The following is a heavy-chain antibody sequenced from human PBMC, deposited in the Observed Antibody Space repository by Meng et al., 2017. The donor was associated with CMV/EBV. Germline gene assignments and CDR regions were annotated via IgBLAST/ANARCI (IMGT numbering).Heavy chain of an antibody. D-gene: IGHD1-14*01. Sequence: SGPGRVKPSPTLSLTCTCSGGSISSGDYYWSWIRQPPGKGLEWIGYIYYSGSTYYNPSLKSRVTISVDTSKNQFSLKLSSVTAADTAVYYCARVTSRVAGAFDYWGQGTLVTVS. CDR3: ARVTSRVAGAFDY. J-gene: IGHJ4*02. V-gene: IGHV4-30-4*08. CDR1: GGSISSGDYY. CDR2: IYYSGST.